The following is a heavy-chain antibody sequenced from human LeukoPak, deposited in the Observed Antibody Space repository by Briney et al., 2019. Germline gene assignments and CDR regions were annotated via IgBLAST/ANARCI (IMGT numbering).Heavy chain of an antibody. CDR1: GFTFSSYA. V-gene: IGHV3-23*01. Sequence: PGGSLRLSCAASGFTFSSYAMSWVRQAPGKGLEWVSAISGSGGSTYYADSVKGRFTISRDNSKNTLYLQMNSLRAEDTAVYYCATGPGTLYYYYMDVWGKGTTVTVPS. J-gene: IGHJ6*03. CDR3: ATGPGTLYYYYMDV. CDR2: ISGSGGST.